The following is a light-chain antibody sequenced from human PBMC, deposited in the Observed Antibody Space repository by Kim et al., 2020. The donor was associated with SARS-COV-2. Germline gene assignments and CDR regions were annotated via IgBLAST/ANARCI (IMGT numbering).Light chain of an antibody. J-gene: IGLJ3*02. Sequence: QSVLTQPPSASGTPGQRVIISCSGSSSNIEKNTVNWYQHVPGTAPKLLFYSYDQRPSGVPDRFSASKSGTSASLVISGLQSEDEADYFCAAWDDRLGGRVFGGGTQLTVL. CDR1: SSNIEKNT. CDR3: AAWDDRLGGRV. V-gene: IGLV1-44*01. CDR2: SYD.